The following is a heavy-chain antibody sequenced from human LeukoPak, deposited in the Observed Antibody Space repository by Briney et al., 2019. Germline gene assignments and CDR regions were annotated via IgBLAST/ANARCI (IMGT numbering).Heavy chain of an antibody. J-gene: IGHJ4*02. D-gene: IGHD4-17*01. Sequence: PGGSLRLSRAASGFTFRSYAMSWVRQAPGKGLEWVSAVSGSGDSTYYADSVKGRFTISRDNSKNTLYLQMNSLRAEATAVYYCATHYGDRDTHVDYWGQGTLVTVSS. CDR2: VSGSGDST. CDR3: ATHYGDRDTHVDY. V-gene: IGHV3-23*01. CDR1: GFTFRSYA.